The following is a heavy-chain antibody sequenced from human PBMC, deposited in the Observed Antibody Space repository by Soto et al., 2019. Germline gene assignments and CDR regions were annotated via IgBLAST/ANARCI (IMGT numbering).Heavy chain of an antibody. J-gene: IGHJ6*02. Sequence: SETLSLTCTVSGGSISSYYWSWIRQPPGKGLEWIGYIYYSGSTNYNPSLKSRVTISVDTSKNQFSLKLSSVTAADTAVYYCARDLYYYDSSGYMDVWGQGTRVTVSS. CDR1: GGSISSYY. CDR3: ARDLYYYDSSGYMDV. V-gene: IGHV4-59*01. D-gene: IGHD3-22*01. CDR2: IYYSGST.